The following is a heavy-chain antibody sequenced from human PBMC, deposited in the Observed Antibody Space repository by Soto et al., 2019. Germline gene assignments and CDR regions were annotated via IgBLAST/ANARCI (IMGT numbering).Heavy chain of an antibody. Sequence: SETLSLTCTVSGSISGYYWSWIRKSAGKGLEWIGRIYATGTTDYNPSLKSRVMMSVDTSKKQFSLKLRSVTAADTAVYYCVRDGTKTLRDWFDPWGQGISVTVSS. CDR1: GSISGYY. CDR3: VRDGTKTLRDWFDP. J-gene: IGHJ5*02. D-gene: IGHD1-1*01. V-gene: IGHV4-4*07. CDR2: IYATGTT.